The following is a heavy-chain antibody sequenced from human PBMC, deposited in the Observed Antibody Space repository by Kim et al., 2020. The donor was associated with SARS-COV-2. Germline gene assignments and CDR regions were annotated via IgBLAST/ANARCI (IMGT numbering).Heavy chain of an antibody. J-gene: IGHJ4*02. CDR2: IWYDGSNT. D-gene: IGHD6-13*01. CDR3: TTVAGRDSSSWYIDY. CDR1: GFTFRSYG. Sequence: GGSLRLSCAASGFTFRSYGMHWVRQAPGKGLEWVAIIWYDGSNTYYADSVKGRFTISRDNSKNTLYLQMNSLRVDDTAVYYCTTVAGRDSSSWYIDYWGQGTLVTVSS. V-gene: IGHV3-33*08.